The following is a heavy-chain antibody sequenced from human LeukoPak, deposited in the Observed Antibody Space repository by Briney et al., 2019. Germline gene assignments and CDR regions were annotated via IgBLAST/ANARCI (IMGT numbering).Heavy chain of an antibody. CDR1: GGSISSYY. V-gene: IGHV4-4*07. CDR3: ARDRWDSSGYYYSWFDP. D-gene: IGHD3-22*01. Sequence: ETLSLTCTVSGGSISSYYWSWIRQPAGKGLEWIGRIYTSGSTNYNPSLKSRVTMSVDTSKNQFSLKLSSVTAADTAVYYCARDRWDSSGYYYSWFDPWGQGTLGTVSS. CDR2: IYTSGST. J-gene: IGHJ5*02.